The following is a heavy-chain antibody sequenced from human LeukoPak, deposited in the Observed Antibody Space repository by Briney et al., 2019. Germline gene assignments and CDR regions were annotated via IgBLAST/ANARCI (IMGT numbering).Heavy chain of an antibody. CDR2: ISYDGSNK. CDR3: ARDKGGSCSGGSCYWYYFDY. V-gene: IGHV3-30*03. Sequence: GGSLRLSCAASGFTFSSYGMHWVRQAPGKGLEWVAVISYDGSNKYYADSVKGRFTISRDNSKNTLYLQMNSLRAEDTAVYYCARDKGGSCSGGSCYWYYFDYWGQGTLVTVSS. J-gene: IGHJ4*02. CDR1: GFTFSSYG. D-gene: IGHD2-15*01.